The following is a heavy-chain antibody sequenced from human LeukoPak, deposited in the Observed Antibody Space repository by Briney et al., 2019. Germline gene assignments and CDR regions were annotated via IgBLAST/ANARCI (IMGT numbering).Heavy chain of an antibody. J-gene: IGHJ6*02. CDR2: MNPNSGNT. D-gene: IGHD3-3*01. Sequence: ASVKVSCKASGYTFTSYDINWVRQATGQGLEWMGWMNPNSGNTGYAQKFQGRVTMTRNTSISTAYMELSSLRSEDTAVYYCARSVRFLEWLSDGMDVWGRGTTVTVSS. V-gene: IGHV1-8*01. CDR3: ARSVRFLEWLSDGMDV. CDR1: GYTFTSYD.